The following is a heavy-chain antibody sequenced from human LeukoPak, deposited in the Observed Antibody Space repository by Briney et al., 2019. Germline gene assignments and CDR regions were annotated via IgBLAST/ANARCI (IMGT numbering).Heavy chain of an antibody. V-gene: IGHV3-30*04. CDR1: GVTFSSCA. Sequence: PGRSLRLSCAASGVTFSSCAMHWVRQAPGKGLEWVALISYDGSNKYYADSVKGRFTISRDNSKNTLYLQMNSLRAEDTAVYYCAKGSKEVLFTRDHCMDVWGKGTTVTISS. CDR2: ISYDGSNK. CDR3: AKGSKEVLFTRDHCMDV. D-gene: IGHD3-3*01. J-gene: IGHJ6*03.